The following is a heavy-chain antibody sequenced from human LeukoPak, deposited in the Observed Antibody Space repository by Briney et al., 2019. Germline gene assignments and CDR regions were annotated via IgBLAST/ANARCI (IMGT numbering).Heavy chain of an antibody. CDR2: IYYSGNT. CDR1: GGSISSYY. J-gene: IGHJ4*02. CDR3: ARGDRSGPWDY. Sequence: SETLSLTCTVSGGSISSYYWSWIRQPPGKGLEWIGHIYYSGNTDYNPSLKSRVTISVDTSKNQFSLKLSSVTAADTAVYHCARGDRSGPWDYWGQGTLVTVSS. D-gene: IGHD3-22*01. V-gene: IGHV4-59*01.